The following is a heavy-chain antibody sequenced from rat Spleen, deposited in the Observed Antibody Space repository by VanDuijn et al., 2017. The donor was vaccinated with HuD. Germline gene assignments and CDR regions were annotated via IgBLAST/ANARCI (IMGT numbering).Heavy chain of an antibody. J-gene: IGHJ2*01. CDR2: IWGNGDT. D-gene: IGHD1-12*03. V-gene: IGHV2S61*01. CDR3: ATQHYYDGYYRDS. Sequence: QVQLKESGPGLVQPSQTLSLICTVSGFSLVTYGVTWVRQPPGKGLEWMGVIWGNGDTNYRSALKSRLSINRDTSKSQVFLKMNNLQTEDTAMYFCATQHYYDGYYRDSWGQGVMVTVSS. CDR1: GFSLVTYG.